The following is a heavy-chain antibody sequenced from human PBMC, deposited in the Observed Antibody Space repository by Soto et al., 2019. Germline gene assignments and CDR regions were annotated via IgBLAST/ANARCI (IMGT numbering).Heavy chain of an antibody. D-gene: IGHD6-6*01. CDR3: ARTWEYSSSSPYYYGMDV. CDR1: GYTFTSYG. V-gene: IGHV1-8*02. J-gene: IGHJ6*02. CDR2: MNPNSGNT. Sequence: ASVKVSCKXSGYTFTSYGINWVRQATGQGLEWMGWMNPNSGNTGYAQKFQGRVTMTRNTSISTAYMELSSLRSEDTAVYYCARTWEYSSSSPYYYGMDVWGQGTTVTVSS.